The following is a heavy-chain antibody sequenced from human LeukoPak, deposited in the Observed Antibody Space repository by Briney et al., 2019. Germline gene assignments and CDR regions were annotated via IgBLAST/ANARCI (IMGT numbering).Heavy chain of an antibody. CDR3: ARGYSGSRGYFYYYYMDV. V-gene: IGHV4-34*01. D-gene: IGHD1-26*01. CDR1: GGSFSGYY. Sequence: NPSETLSLTCAVYGGSFSGYYWSWIRQPPGKGLEWIGEINHSGSTNYNPSLKSRVTISVDTSKNQFSLKLSSVTAADTAVYYCARGYSGSRGYFYYYYMDVWGKGTTVTVSS. J-gene: IGHJ6*03. CDR2: INHSGST.